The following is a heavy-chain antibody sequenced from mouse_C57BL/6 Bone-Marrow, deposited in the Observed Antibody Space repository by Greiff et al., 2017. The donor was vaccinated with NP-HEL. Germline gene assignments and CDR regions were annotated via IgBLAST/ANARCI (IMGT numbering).Heavy chain of an antibody. J-gene: IGHJ2*01. CDR2: IWWDDDK. Sequence: QVQLKESGPGLLQPSQTLSLTCSFSGFSLSTFGMGVGWIRQPSGKGLGWLAHIWWDDDKYYNPAQKSGLTISKDTSKTQVFLKIANLDTADTATYYCARIALQYSNYFDYWGQGTTLTVSS. V-gene: IGHV8-8*01. CDR1: GFSLSTFGMG. D-gene: IGHD2-5*01. CDR3: ARIALQYSNYFDY.